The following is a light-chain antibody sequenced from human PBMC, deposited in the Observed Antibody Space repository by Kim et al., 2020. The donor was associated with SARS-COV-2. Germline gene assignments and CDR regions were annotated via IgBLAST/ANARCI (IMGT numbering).Light chain of an antibody. CDR3: QQSYSTPLT. J-gene: IGKJ4*01. CDR1: QSISSY. Sequence: ASVGDRVTITCRASQSISSYLNWYEQKPGKAPKFLIYAASSLQSGVPSRFSGSGSGTDFTLTISSLQPEDFATYYCQQSYSTPLTFGGGTKVDIK. V-gene: IGKV1-39*01. CDR2: AAS.